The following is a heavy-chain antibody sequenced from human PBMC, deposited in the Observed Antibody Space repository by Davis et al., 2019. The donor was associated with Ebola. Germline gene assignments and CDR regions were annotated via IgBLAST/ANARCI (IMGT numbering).Heavy chain of an antibody. CDR3: ARAMYYYDSSGYSGMDV. J-gene: IGHJ6*02. CDR1: GGTFSSYA. D-gene: IGHD3-22*01. Sequence: SVKVSCKASGGTFSSYAISWVRQAPGQGLEWMGRIIPILGIANYAQKFQGRVTITVDKSTSTAYMELSSLRSEDTAVYYCARAMYYYDSSGYSGMDVWGQGTTVTVSS. V-gene: IGHV1-69*04. CDR2: IIPILGIA.